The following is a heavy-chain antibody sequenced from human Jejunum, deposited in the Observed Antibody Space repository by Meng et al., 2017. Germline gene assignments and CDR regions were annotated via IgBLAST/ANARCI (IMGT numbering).Heavy chain of an antibody. Sequence: GESLKISCAASGFAFSSIGMSWVRQVPGKGLEWVSSISARGDYIYYADSVKGRFTISRDNSKNNLYLQMNSLRGEDTAVYYCAKIAVTGLWYFDLWGRGTRVTVSS. J-gene: IGHJ2*01. CDR1: GFAFSSIG. D-gene: IGHD6-19*01. V-gene: IGHV3-23*01. CDR3: AKIAVTGLWYFDL. CDR2: ISARGDYI.